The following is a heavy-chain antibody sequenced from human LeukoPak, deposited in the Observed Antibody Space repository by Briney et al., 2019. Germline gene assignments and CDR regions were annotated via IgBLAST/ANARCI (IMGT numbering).Heavy chain of an antibody. V-gene: IGHV3-7*01. J-gene: IGHJ3*01. CDR1: GFTFSSRDW. CDR3: ASHTVVVTATHDAFAF. CDR2: IKQDGSEK. D-gene: IGHD2-21*02. Sequence: GGSLRLSCVASGFTFSSRDWMTWVRQAPGKGLEWVANIKQDGSEKNYVDSVKGRFTISRDNAKNSVDLQMNSLRVEDTAVYYCASHTVVVTATHDAFAFWGQGTMVTVSS.